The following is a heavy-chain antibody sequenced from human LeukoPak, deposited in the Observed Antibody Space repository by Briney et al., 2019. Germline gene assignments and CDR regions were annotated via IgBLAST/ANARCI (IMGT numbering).Heavy chain of an antibody. J-gene: IGHJ4*02. CDR2: IYYSGST. CDR3: AREFTGIAAAGHYFDY. D-gene: IGHD6-13*01. CDR1: GDSISSTYYY. V-gene: IGHV4-39*02. Sequence: SETLSLTCTVSGDSISSTYYYWGWIRQPPGKGLEWIGSIYYSGSTYYNPSLKSRVTISVDTSKNQFSLKLSSVTAADTAVYYCAREFTGIAAAGHYFDYWGQGTLVTVSS.